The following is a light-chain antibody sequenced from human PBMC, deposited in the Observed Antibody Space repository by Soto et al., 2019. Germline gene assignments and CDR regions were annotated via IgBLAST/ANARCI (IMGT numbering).Light chain of an antibody. J-gene: IGLJ2*01. CDR2: EVT. CDR1: SSDVGGYDS. CDR3: RLYAGYKNLV. V-gene: IGLV2-8*01. Sequence: QSALTQPPSASGSPGQSVTISCTGTSSDVGGYDSVSWYQQYPGKAPKLIIYEVTKRPSGVPDRCSASKSGNTASLTVSGLQAEDEADYYCRLYAGYKNLVFGGGTKLTAL.